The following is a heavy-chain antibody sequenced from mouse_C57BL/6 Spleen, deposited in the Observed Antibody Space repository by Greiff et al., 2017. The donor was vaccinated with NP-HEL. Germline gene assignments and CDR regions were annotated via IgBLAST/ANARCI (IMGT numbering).Heavy chain of an antibody. CDR1: GYTFTSYW. Sequence: QVQLQQPGAELVKPGASVKLSCKASGYTFTSYWMQWVKQRPGQGLEWIGEIDPSDSYTNYNQKFKGKATLTVDTSSSTAYMQLSSLTSEDSAVYYCARRGIYYDYATEFAYWGQGTLVTVSA. CDR3: ARRGIYYDYATEFAY. J-gene: IGHJ3*01. V-gene: IGHV1-50*01. D-gene: IGHD2-4*01. CDR2: IDPSDSYT.